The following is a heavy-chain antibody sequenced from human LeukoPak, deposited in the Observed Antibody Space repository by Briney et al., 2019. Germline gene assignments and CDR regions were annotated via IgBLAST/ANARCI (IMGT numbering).Heavy chain of an antibody. CDR2: ISYDGSNK. CDR3: ARDWRIVVVPAAIGYGMDV. D-gene: IGHD2-2*01. Sequence: GGSLRLSCAASGFTFSGYAMHWVRQAPGKGLEWVAVISYDGSNKYYADSVKGRFTISRDNSKNTLYLQMNSLKAEDTAVYYCARDWRIVVVPAAIGYGMDVWGQGTTVTVSS. V-gene: IGHV3-30*04. CDR1: GFTFSGYA. J-gene: IGHJ6*02.